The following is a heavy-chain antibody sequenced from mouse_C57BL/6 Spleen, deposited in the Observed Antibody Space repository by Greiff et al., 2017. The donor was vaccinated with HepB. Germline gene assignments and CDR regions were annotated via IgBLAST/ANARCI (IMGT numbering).Heavy chain of an antibody. CDR1: GYTFTDYN. J-gene: IGHJ2*01. D-gene: IGHD1-1*01. Sequence: EVQLQQSGPELVKPGASVKMSCKASGYTFTDYNMHWVKQSHGKSLEWIGYINPNNGGTSYNQKFKGKATLTVNKSSSTAYMELRSLTSEDSAVYYCARVPYYYGSSYVDFDYWGQGTTLTVSS. CDR2: INPNNGGT. V-gene: IGHV1-22*01. CDR3: ARVPYYYGSSYVDFDY.